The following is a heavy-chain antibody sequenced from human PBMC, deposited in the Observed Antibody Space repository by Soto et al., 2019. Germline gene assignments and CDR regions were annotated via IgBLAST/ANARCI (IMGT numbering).Heavy chain of an antibody. CDR1: GFTFSSYG. Sequence: QVQLVESGGGVVQPGKSLRLSCAGSGFTFSSYGMDWVRQAPGKGLEWVAVISYDGSNKYYADSVKGRFTISRDNSKDTLYLQMSRLRADDTAVYYCAKDRMGAGVRGYFDYWGQGTLVTVYS. D-gene: IGHD3-10*01. CDR2: ISYDGSNK. V-gene: IGHV3-30*18. J-gene: IGHJ4*02. CDR3: AKDRMGAGVRGYFDY.